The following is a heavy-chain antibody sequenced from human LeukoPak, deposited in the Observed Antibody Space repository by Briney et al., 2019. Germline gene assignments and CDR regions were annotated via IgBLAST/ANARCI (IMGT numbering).Heavy chain of an antibody. CDR1: GGSFSGYY. CDR3: ASGTYYYFDF. CDR2: IHYSGST. V-gene: IGHV4-59*01. Sequence: SETLSLTCAVYGGSFSGYYRSWIRQPPGKGLEWIGYIHYSGSTNYNPSLKSPFTISVDTSKSQFSLKVNSVTAADTAVYYCASGTYYYFDFWGQGALVTVSS. J-gene: IGHJ4*02. D-gene: IGHD6-13*01.